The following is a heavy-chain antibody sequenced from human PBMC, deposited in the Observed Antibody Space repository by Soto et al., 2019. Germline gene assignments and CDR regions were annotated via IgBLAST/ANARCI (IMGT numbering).Heavy chain of an antibody. V-gene: IGHV3-30-3*01. CDR1: GFTFSNYA. Sequence: GGSLRLSCAASGFTFSNYALHWVRQAPGKGLEWVAVISHDGNNKYYADSVKGRSTISRDNPKTTLYLQMNSLRTEDTAVYYCARDREWLQVGGLDVWGQGTTVTVSS. D-gene: IGHD5-12*01. J-gene: IGHJ6*02. CDR2: ISHDGNNK. CDR3: ARDREWLQVGGLDV.